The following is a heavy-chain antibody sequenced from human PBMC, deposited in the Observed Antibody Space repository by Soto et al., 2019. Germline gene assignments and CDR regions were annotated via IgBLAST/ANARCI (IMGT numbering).Heavy chain of an antibody. CDR2: ISAYNGNT. CDR3: ARDRTTYYDFWSGYWGSGY. Sequence: QVQLVQSGAEVKKPGASVKVSCKASGYTFTSYGISWVRQAPGQGLEWMGWISAYNGNTNYAQKLQGRVTMTTDTSTSTAYMELRSLRSNDTAVYYCARDRTTYYDFWSGYWGSGYWGQGTLVTVSS. V-gene: IGHV1-18*04. J-gene: IGHJ4*02. D-gene: IGHD3-3*01. CDR1: GYTFTSYG.